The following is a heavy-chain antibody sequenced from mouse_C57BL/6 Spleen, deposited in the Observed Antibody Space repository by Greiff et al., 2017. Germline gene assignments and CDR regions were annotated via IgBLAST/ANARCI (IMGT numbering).Heavy chain of an antibody. V-gene: IGHV2-3*01. J-gene: IGHJ1*03. CDR1: GFSLTSYG. Sequence: VQLQQSGPGLVAPSQSLSITCTVSGFSLTSYGVSWVRQPPGKGLEWLGVIWGDGSTNYHSALISRLSISKDNSTGHVFLKLNSLQTDDTATYYCAKITSHWYFEVWGTGATVTVDS. CDR2: IWGDGST. CDR3: AKITSHWYFEV. D-gene: IGHD2-4*01.